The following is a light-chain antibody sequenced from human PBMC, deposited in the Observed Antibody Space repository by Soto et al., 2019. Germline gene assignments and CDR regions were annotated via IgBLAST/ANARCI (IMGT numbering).Light chain of an antibody. V-gene: IGLV4-69*01. CDR3: QTWDTGTRGV. Sequence: QPVLTQSPSASASLGASVKLTCTLSSGHSSYAIAWHQQQPEKGPRYLMKLNSDGSHSKGDGIPDRFSGSSSGAERYLTISSLQSEDEADYYCQTWDTGTRGVFGGGTKLTVL. J-gene: IGLJ3*02. CDR2: LNSDGSH. CDR1: SGHSSYA.